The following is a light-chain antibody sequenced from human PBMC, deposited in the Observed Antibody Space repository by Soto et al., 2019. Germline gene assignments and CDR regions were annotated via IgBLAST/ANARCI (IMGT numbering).Light chain of an antibody. V-gene: IGKV3D-15*01. CDR2: GAS. J-gene: IGKJ5*01. CDR3: QQLNSYPIT. Sequence: MTQSPSSVSASVGDRVTLSCRASQSVSSNLAWYQQKPGQAPRLLIYGASSRATGIPDRFSGSGSGTDFTLTISSLQPEDFATYYCQQLNSYPITFGQGIRLEIK. CDR1: QSVSSN.